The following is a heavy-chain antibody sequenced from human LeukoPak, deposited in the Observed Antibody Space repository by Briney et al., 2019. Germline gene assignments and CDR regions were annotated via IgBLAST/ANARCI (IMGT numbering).Heavy chain of an antibody. CDR2: ISWDGGTT. V-gene: IGHV3-43D*04. CDR3: ARGGYGGVFDY. Sequence: PGGSLRLSCAASGFDFDDYMMYWVRQVPGKGLEWVSLISWDGGTTNYADSVKGRFTISRDNSKNSLYFLMNDLTAEDTAFYYCARGGYGGVFDYWGQGTLVTVSS. J-gene: IGHJ4*02. D-gene: IGHD4-23*01. CDR1: GFDFDDYM.